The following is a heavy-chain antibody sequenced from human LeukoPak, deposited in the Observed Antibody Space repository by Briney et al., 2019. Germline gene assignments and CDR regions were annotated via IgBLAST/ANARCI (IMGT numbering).Heavy chain of an antibody. D-gene: IGHD6-19*01. CDR3: ASQKGRIAVAVDY. CDR2: ISSSGSTT. J-gene: IGHJ4*02. V-gene: IGHV3-48*03. Sequence: PGGSLRLSCAASGFTFSSYEMNWVRQAPGKGLEWVSYISSSGSTTYYADSVKGRFTISRDNAKNSLYLQMNSLRAEDTAVYYCASQKGRIAVAVDYWGQGTLVTVSS. CDR1: GFTFSSYE.